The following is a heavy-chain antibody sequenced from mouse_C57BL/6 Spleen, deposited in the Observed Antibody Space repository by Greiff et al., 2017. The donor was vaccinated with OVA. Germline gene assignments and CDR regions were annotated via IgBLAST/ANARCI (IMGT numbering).Heavy chain of an antibody. V-gene: IGHV3-6*01. D-gene: IGHD1-1*01. CDR3: ARGDLYGSSPWFAY. Sequence: EVKLMESGPGLVKPSQSLSLTCSVPGYSITSGYYWNWIRQFPGNKLEWMGYISYDGSNNYNPSLKNRISITRDTSKNQFFLKLNSVTTEDTATYYCARGDLYGSSPWFAYWGQGTLVTVSA. J-gene: IGHJ3*01. CDR1: GYSITSGYY. CDR2: ISYDGSN.